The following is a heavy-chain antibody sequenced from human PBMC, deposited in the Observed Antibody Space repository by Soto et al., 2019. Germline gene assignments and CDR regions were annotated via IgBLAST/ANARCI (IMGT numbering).Heavy chain of an antibody. CDR1: GFGFSDAW. CDR3: TTGEGNYSDS. J-gene: IGHJ4*02. Sequence: EMQLVESGGEFVKAGGSLRLCCAASGFGFSDAWMHWVRQAPGKGLEWVVRIKSKTHGEATSYAAPVKGRFTISRDDSKNMVYLQMDSLKTEDTGVYYCTTGEGNYSDSWGPGTLVTASS. D-gene: IGHD3-10*01. CDR2: IKSKTHGEAT. V-gene: IGHV3-15*07.